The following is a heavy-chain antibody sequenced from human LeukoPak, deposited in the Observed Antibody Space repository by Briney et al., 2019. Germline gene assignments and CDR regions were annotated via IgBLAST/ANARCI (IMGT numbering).Heavy chain of an antibody. Sequence: SETLSLTCTVSGGSISSSSYYWGWIRQPPGKGLEWIGSIYYSGSTYYNPSLKSRVTISVDTSKNQFSLKLSSVTAADTAVYYCAGDYDILTGYSTYNWFDPWGQGTLVTVSS. CDR2: IYYSGST. CDR3: AGDYDILTGYSTYNWFDP. V-gene: IGHV4-39*07. J-gene: IGHJ5*02. CDR1: GGSISSSSYY. D-gene: IGHD3-9*01.